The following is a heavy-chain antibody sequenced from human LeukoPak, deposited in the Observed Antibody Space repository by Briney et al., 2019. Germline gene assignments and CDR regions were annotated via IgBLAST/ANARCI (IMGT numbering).Heavy chain of an antibody. J-gene: IGHJ5*02. CDR2: IYPGDPDT. CDR3: ARRGTGWPNNWFDP. CDR1: GYTFTNYW. V-gene: IGHV5-51*01. Sequence: GESLKISCEASGYTFTNYWIVWVRQMPGKGLEYMGIIYPGDPDTRYSPSFQGHVTISADKSINTVYLQWSSLKASDSAIYYCARRGTGWPNNWFDPWGQGTLVTVSS. D-gene: IGHD6-19*01.